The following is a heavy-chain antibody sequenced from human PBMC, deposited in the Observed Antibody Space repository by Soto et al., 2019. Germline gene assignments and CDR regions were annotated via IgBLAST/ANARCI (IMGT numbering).Heavy chain of an antibody. D-gene: IGHD5-18*01. V-gene: IGHV1-46*01. J-gene: IGHJ6*02. CDR2: INPSVGST. CDR1: GYSFTTYY. Sequence: ASVKVSCKASGYSFTTYYIHWVRQAHGQGPEWMGVINPSVGSTTYAQKFQGRVTISRDNSKNTLYLQMNSLRAEDTAVYYCARDMGISTHIQLWFLSGMDVWGQGTTVTVSS. CDR3: ARDMGISTHIQLWFLSGMDV.